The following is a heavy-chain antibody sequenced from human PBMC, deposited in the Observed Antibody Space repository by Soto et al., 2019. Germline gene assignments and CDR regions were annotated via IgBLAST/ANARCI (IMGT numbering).Heavy chain of an antibody. CDR3: ARGADYGDYFSY. V-gene: IGHV1-2*02. CDR1: GYTFTGYY. D-gene: IGHD4-17*01. J-gene: IGHJ4*02. Sequence: ASVKVSFKASGYTFTGYYMHWVRQAPGQGLEWMGWINPNSGGTNYAQKFQGRVTMTRDTSISTAYMELSRLRSDDTAVYYCARGADYGDYFSYWGQGTLVTVSS. CDR2: INPNSGGT.